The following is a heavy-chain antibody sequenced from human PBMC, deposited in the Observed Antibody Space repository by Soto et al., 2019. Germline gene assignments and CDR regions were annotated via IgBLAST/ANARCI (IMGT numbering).Heavy chain of an antibody. CDR1: GDSVSSNSAA. D-gene: IGHD6-13*01. CDR3: ARGGGKYSSSWSMDY. J-gene: IGHJ4*02. V-gene: IGHV6-1*01. CDR2: TYYRSKWYN. Sequence: PSQTLSLTCAISGDSVSSNSAAWNWIRQSPSRGLEWRGRTYYRSKWYNDYAVSVKRRITINPDTSKNQFSLQLNSVPPEDTAVYYCARGGGKYSSSWSMDYWGQGTLVTVSS.